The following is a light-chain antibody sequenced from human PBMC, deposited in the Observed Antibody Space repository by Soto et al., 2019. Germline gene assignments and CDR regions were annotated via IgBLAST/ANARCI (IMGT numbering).Light chain of an antibody. CDR3: QSYDDSLSVHYV. CDR1: SSNIGSTYD. CDR2: GNT. J-gene: IGLJ1*01. Sequence: VLAKPPSVSGAPGQRVTISCTGSSSNIGSTYDVQWYQQLPGTAPKLLIHGNTDRPSGVPDRFSGSKSGTSASLAITGLQADDEADYYCQSYDDSLSVHYVFGTGTKVTVL. V-gene: IGLV1-40*01.